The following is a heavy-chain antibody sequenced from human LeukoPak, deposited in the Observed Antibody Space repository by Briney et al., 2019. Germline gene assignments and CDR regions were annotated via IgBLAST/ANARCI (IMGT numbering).Heavy chain of an antibody. CDR2: IIPILGIA. J-gene: IGHJ5*02. CDR3: ARGYSGVSYGSGSYYLNWFDP. V-gene: IGHV1-69*04. CDR1: GGTFSSYA. Sequence: SVKVSCKASGGTFSSYAISWVRQAPGQGLEWMGRIIPILGIANYAQKFQGGVTITADKSTSTAYMELSSLRSEDTAVYYCARGYSGVSYGSGSYYLNWFDPWGQGTLVTVSS. D-gene: IGHD3-10*01.